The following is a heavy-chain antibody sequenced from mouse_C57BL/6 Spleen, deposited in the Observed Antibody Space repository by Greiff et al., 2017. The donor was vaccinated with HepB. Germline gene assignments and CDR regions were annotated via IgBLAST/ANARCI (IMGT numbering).Heavy chain of an antibody. Sequence: QVQLKESGPGLVAPSQSLSITCTVSGFSLTSYAISWVRQPPGKGLEWLGVIWTGGGTNYNSALKSRLSINKDNSKSQVFLKMNSLQTDDTARYYCARNTTAQAPYAMDYWGQGTSVTVSA. CDR3: ARNTTAQAPYAMDY. D-gene: IGHD3-2*02. CDR1: GFSLTSYA. V-gene: IGHV2-9-1*01. J-gene: IGHJ4*01. CDR2: IWTGGGT.